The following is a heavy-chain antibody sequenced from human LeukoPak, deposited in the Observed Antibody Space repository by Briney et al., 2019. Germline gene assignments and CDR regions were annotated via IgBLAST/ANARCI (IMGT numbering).Heavy chain of an antibody. CDR3: ARRRSCSGGSCHEDFDY. CDR1: GYSFTSYW. D-gene: IGHD2-15*01. Sequence: GESLKISCKGSGYSFTSYWVGWVRQMPGKGLEWMGIIYPGDFDIRYSPSFRGQVTISADKSISTAYLQWNSLKASDTAMYYCARRRSCSGGSCHEDFDYWGQGTLVTVSS. J-gene: IGHJ4*02. V-gene: IGHV5-51*01. CDR2: IYPGDFDI.